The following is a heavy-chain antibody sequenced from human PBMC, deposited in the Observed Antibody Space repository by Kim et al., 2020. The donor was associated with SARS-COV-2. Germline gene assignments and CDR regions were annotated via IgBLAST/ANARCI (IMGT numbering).Heavy chain of an antibody. CDR1: GFTFSNAW. CDR3: TTVSSSTWFEFEY. Sequence: GGSLRLSCAASGFTFSNAWMSWVRQAPGKGLEWVGRLKSKTDGGTTDYAASVKGRFTISRDVSKNTLSLQMNSLKTEDTAIYYCTTVSSSTWFEFEYWGQGTLVTVSS. V-gene: IGHV3-15*01. D-gene: IGHD6-13*01. J-gene: IGHJ4*02. CDR2: LKSKTDGGTT.